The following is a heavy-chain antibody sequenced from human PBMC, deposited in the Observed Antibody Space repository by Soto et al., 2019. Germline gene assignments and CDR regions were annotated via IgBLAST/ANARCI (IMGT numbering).Heavy chain of an antibody. CDR2: ISAYNGNT. Sequence: ASVKVSCKASGYTFSSYFITWVRQAPGQGLEWMGWISAYNGNTNYAQMLQGRVTMTTDTSTSTAYMELRSLRSDDTAVYYCARQNYYSGMDVWGQGTTVTVSS. CDR3: ARQNYYSGMDV. J-gene: IGHJ6*02. CDR1: GYTFSSYF. V-gene: IGHV1-18*01.